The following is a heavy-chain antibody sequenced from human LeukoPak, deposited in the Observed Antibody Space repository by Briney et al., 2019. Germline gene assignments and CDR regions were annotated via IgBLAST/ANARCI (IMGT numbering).Heavy chain of an antibody. CDR3: ARGGDIVVVPAALDY. D-gene: IGHD2-2*01. CDR1: GFTFSDYY. Sequence: GGSLRLSCAASGFTFSDYYISWIRQAPGKGLEWISYISSSGRTVDQADSVKGRITISRDNAKNSLYLQMNSLRAEDTAVYYCARGGDIVVVPAALDYWGQGTLVTVSS. J-gene: IGHJ4*02. CDR2: ISSSGRTV. V-gene: IGHV3-11*01.